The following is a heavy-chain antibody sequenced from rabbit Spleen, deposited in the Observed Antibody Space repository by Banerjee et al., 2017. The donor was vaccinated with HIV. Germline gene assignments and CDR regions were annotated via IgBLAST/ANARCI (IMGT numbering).Heavy chain of an antibody. CDR2: IDSGSSGFT. CDR1: GVSFSDKDV. J-gene: IGHJ6*01. CDR3: ARDGTGGSYFAL. V-gene: IGHV1S40*01. D-gene: IGHD8-1*01. Sequence: SGVSFSDKDVMCWVRQAPGKGLEWIACIDSGSSGFTYSASWAKGRFTISKTSSTTVTLQMTSLTAADTATYFCARDGTGGSYFALWGPGTLVTVS.